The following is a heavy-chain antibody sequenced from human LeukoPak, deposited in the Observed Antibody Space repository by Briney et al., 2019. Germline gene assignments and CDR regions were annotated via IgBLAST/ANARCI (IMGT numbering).Heavy chain of an antibody. J-gene: IGHJ4*02. CDR1: GFTFSSYS. V-gene: IGHV3-21*01. D-gene: IGHD2-2*01. CDR3: ARVATHCSSTSCYLRD. Sequence: GGSLRLSCAASGFTFSSYSMNWVRQAPGKGLEWVSSISSSSSYIYYADSVKGRFTISRDNAKNSLYLQMISLRAEDTAVYYCARVATHCSSTSCYLRDWGQGTLVTVSS. CDR2: ISSSSSYI.